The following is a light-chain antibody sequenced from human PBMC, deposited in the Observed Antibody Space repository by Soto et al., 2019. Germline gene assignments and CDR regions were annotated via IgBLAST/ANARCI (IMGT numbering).Light chain of an antibody. J-gene: IGKJ4*01. V-gene: IGKV3-11*01. Sequence: EIVLTQSPGTLSLSPGERATLSCRASQSVSSYLAWYQQKPGQAPRLLIYDASNRATGIPARFSGSGSGTDITLTISSLESEDFAVYYCQQRSSWPLTFGGGTKVEIK. CDR1: QSVSSY. CDR2: DAS. CDR3: QQRSSWPLT.